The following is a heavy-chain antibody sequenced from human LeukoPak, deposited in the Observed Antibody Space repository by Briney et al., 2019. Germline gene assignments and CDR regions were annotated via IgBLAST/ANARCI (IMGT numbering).Heavy chain of an antibody. CDR1: GFTFSSYA. CDR3: ARDTWWYYDSSGYYTNFDY. V-gene: IGHV3-21*01. Sequence: GGSLRLSCAASGFTFSSYAMSWVRQAPGKGLEWVSSISSSSSYIYYADSVKGRFTISRDNAKNSLYLQMNSLRAEDTAVYYCARDTWWYYDSSGYYTNFDYWGQGTLVTVSS. CDR2: ISSSSSYI. D-gene: IGHD3-22*01. J-gene: IGHJ4*02.